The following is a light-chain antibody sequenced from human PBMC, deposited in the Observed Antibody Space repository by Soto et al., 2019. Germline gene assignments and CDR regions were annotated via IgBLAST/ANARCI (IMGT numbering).Light chain of an antibody. CDR3: QQYTNWPPCT. CDR2: GIS. Sequence: EFVLTQSPGTLSLSPGERATLSCRASQSVSSNYLAWYHQKPGQAPRLLISGISRRAAGVPDRFSGSGSRTEFTLIITRLEAEDFAVYYCQQYTNWPPCTFVQGTKVDIK. J-gene: IGKJ1*01. V-gene: IGKV3-20*01. CDR1: QSVSSNY.